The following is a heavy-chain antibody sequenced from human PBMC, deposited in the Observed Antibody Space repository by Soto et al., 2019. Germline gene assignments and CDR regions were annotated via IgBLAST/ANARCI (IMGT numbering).Heavy chain of an antibody. CDR2: ISGSGSTT. J-gene: IGHJ4*02. CDR3: AKWSSPIVLMTAADFDY. D-gene: IGHD2-21*02. Sequence: EVHLLESGGGLVQPGGSRRRPCAASGFPFRSYAMSWVRQAPGKGLEWVSGISGSGSTTYYPDSVKGRSTVSRDNSENTEYLEMNSLGAEDTAVYYCAKWSSPIVLMTAADFDYWRQGTLATVSS. CDR1: GFPFRSYA. V-gene: IGHV3-23*01.